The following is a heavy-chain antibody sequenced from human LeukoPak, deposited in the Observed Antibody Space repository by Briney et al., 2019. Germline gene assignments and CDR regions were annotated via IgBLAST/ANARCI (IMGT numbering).Heavy chain of an antibody. CDR1: GFTFSTYS. CDR3: ASPSLLRYFDWLSYFDY. J-gene: IGHJ4*02. CDR2: ISSSSNYI. D-gene: IGHD3-9*01. Sequence: GGSLRLSCAVSGFTFSTYSMNWVRQAPGKGLEWVSSISSSSNYIYYADSVRGRFTISRDNAKNSLSLQMNSLRAEDTAVYYCASPSLLRYFDWLSYFDYGGQGTLVTVSS. V-gene: IGHV3-21*01.